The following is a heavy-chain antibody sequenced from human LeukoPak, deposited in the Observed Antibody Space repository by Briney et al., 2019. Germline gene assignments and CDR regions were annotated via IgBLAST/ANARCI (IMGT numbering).Heavy chain of an antibody. J-gene: IGHJ4*02. V-gene: IGHV4-4*02. CDR2: ISLAGRT. Sequence: PSETLSLTCGVSGGSISSTSWWSWVRRPPGQGLEWIGEISLAGRTNYNPSLNGRVTMSLDESSNQLSLNLTSVTAADTAIYYCSRESGAFCPFGYWGQGTLVIVPS. CDR1: GGSISSTSW. D-gene: IGHD1-26*01. CDR3: SRESGAFCPFGY.